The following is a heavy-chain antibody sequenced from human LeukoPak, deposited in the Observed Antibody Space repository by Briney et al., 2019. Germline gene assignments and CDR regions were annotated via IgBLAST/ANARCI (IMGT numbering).Heavy chain of an antibody. CDR1: GYTFTSYD. CDR3: AVGVGNWFDL. CDR2: MNPNSGNT. Sequence: GASVKVSCNASGYTFTSYDINWVRQATGQGLEWMGWMNPNSGNTGYAQKFQGRVTMTRDTSMSTAYMELNSLRSDDTAVYYCAVGVGNWFDLWGQGTLVTVSS. D-gene: IGHD1-26*01. V-gene: IGHV1-8*01. J-gene: IGHJ5*02.